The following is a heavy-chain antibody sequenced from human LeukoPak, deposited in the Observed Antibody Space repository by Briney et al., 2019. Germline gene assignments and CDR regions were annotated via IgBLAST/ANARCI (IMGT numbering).Heavy chain of an antibody. V-gene: IGHV3-21*01. CDR1: GFTFSSYS. CDR3: ARGDHYGMDV. Sequence: GGSLRFSCAASGFTFSSYSMNWVRQAPGKGLNWFSSISSSSSYIYYADSVKGRFTISRDNAKNSLYLQMNSLRAEDTAVYYCARGDHYGMDVWGQGTTVTVSS. CDR2: ISSSSSYI. J-gene: IGHJ6*02.